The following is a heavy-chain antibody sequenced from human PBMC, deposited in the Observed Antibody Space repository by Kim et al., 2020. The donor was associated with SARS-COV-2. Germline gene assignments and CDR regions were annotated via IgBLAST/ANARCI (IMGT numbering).Heavy chain of an antibody. CDR3: ARSYSSSWYGVYNYGMDV. J-gene: IGHJ6*02. V-gene: IGHV1-3*01. CDR2: SNAGNART. CDR1: GDNFTTYT. Sequence: AEEKGAGKAEGDNFTTYTMHWVRQAPGQRLEWMGWSNAGNARTKYSQKFQGRVTITRNTSASTAYMELSSLRSEDTAVYYCARSYSSSWYGVYNYGMDVWGQGTTVTVSS. D-gene: IGHD6-13*01.